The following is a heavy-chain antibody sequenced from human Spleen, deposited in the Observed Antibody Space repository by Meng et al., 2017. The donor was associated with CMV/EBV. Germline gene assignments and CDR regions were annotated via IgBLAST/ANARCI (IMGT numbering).Heavy chain of an antibody. V-gene: IGHV1-18*01. CDR1: GGSFSSYA. CDR2: ISAYNGNT. Sequence: ASVKVSCKASGGSFSSYAISWVRQAHGQGLEWMGWISAYNGNTNYAQKLQGRVTMTTDTSTSTAYMELRSLRSDDTAVYYCARLGQQAYGMDVWGQGTTVTVSS. D-gene: IGHD6-13*01. CDR3: ARLGQQAYGMDV. J-gene: IGHJ6*02.